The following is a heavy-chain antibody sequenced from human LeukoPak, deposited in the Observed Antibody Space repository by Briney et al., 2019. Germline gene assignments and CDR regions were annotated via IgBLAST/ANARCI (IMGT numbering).Heavy chain of an antibody. CDR1: GGSFSGYY. V-gene: IGHV4-34*01. J-gene: IGHJ4*02. D-gene: IGHD5-24*01. CDR3: ARGARAGYNLEPFDY. Sequence: PSETLSLTCAVYGGSFSGYYWSWIRQPPGKGLEWIGEINHSGSTNYNPSLKSRVTMSVDRSKNQFSLKLSSVTAADTAVYYCARGARAGYNLEPFDYWGQGTLVTVSS. CDR2: INHSGST.